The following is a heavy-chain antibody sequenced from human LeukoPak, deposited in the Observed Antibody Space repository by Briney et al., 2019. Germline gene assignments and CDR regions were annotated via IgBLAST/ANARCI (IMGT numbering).Heavy chain of an antibody. D-gene: IGHD2-15*01. V-gene: IGHV4-38-2*01. CDR2: ISQSAIA. CDR3: ARASVEHSIVAGDYFDY. J-gene: IGHJ4*02. Sequence: PSETLSLTCAVSGYSINNAHYWAWIRQPPGKGLEWIGNISQSAIASYNPSLKRRVTTSLDTSNNHFSLDLRSVTAADTAVYFCARASVEHSIVAGDYFDYWGQGTLVTVSS. CDR1: GYSINNAHY.